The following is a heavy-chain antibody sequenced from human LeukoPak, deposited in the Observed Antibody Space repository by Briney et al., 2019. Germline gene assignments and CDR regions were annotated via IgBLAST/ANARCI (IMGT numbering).Heavy chain of an antibody. V-gene: IGHV1-3*04. Sequence: ASVKVFCKASGYTFTDYVIHWVRQAPGQRLEWMGWISTGSANRKYSQKFQGRVTFTRDTSASIVYMDLSSLRSEDTALYYCARNRGSYLVPYWGQGTLVTVSS. CDR3: ARNRGSYLVPY. CDR2: ISTGSANR. CDR1: GYTFTDYV. D-gene: IGHD1-26*01. J-gene: IGHJ4*02.